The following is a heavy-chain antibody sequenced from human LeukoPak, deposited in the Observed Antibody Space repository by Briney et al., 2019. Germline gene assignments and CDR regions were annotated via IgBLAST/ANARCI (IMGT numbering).Heavy chain of an antibody. D-gene: IGHD6-6*01. CDR1: GYTFTDYY. J-gene: IGHJ4*02. Sequence: ASVTVSCKASGYTFTDYYMHWVRQAPGQGLEWMGWINPNSGGTNFAQKFQGRVAMTRDTSISTAYLELGSLRSDDTAVYFCARARWQLVPYFDSWGQGGPVSVSS. CDR2: INPNSGGT. V-gene: IGHV1-2*02. CDR3: ARARWQLVPYFDS.